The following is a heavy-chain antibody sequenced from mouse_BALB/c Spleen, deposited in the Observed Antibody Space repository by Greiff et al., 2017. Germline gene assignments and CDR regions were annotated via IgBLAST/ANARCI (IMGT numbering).Heavy chain of an antibody. Sequence: VQLQQSAAELARPGASVKMSCKASGYTFTSYTMHWVKQRPGQGLEWIGYINPSSGYTEYNQKFKDKTTLTADKSSSTAYMQLSSLTSEDSAVYYCAGYYDYENYFDYWGQGTTLTVSS. V-gene: IGHV1-4*02. CDR3: AGYYDYENYFDY. D-gene: IGHD2-4*01. J-gene: IGHJ2*01. CDR1: GYTFTSYT. CDR2: INPSSGYT.